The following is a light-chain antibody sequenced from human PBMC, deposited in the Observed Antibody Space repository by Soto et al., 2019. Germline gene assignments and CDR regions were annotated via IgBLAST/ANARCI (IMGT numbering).Light chain of an antibody. CDR3: QQSFSNSWT. J-gene: IGKJ1*01. V-gene: IGKV1-39*01. CDR2: AAS. Sequence: IQLTQSPSSLSASVGDRVTIACRASQTFSNFLNWYQHKPGKAPKLLIYAASSLQSGVPSRFSGSGSGTDFTLTISDLQPEDSATYYCQQSFSNSWTFGQGTKVDIK. CDR1: QTFSNF.